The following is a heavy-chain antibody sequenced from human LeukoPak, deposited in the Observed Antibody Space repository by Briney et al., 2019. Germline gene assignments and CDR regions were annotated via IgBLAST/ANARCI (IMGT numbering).Heavy chain of an antibody. D-gene: IGHD4-17*01. CDR3: ARGRGGDYVPSRFDY. J-gene: IGHJ4*02. V-gene: IGHV3-23*01. Sequence: GGSLRLSCSASGFTFSGYSMGWVRPAPGKGLQWVSRISGSGSITYYIDSVEGRFTISRDNSKNTMYLQMNSLRAEDTAVYYCARGRGGDYVPSRFDYWGQGTLVTVSS. CDR2: ISGSGSIT. CDR1: GFTFSGYS.